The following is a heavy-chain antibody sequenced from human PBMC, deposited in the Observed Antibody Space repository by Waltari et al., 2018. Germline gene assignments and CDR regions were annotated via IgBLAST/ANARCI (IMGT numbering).Heavy chain of an antibody. V-gene: IGHV4-39*07. Sequence: QLQLQESGPGLVKPSETLSLTCTVSGGSISSSSYYWGWIRQPPGKGLEWIGSIYYSGSTYYNPSLKSRVTISVDTSKNQFSLKLSSGTAADTAVYYCARGPGSGYDYYFDYWGQGTLVTVSS. CDR3: ARGPGSGYDYYFDY. CDR1: GGSISSSSYY. D-gene: IGHD5-12*01. CDR2: IYYSGST. J-gene: IGHJ4*02.